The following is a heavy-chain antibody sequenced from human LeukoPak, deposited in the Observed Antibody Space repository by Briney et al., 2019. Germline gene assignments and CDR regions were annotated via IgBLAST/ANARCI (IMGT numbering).Heavy chain of an antibody. CDR1: GFTFDDYA. CDR3: AKDIGRVDTASTYMDV. J-gene: IGHJ6*03. V-gene: IGHV3-9*01. D-gene: IGHD5-18*01. CDR2: ISWNSFTI. Sequence: PGGSLRLSGAASGFTFDDYAMHWVRQAPGKGLEWVSGISWNSFTIGYADSVKGRFTISRDNAKNSLYLQMNSLRVEDTALYYCAKDIGRVDTASTYMDVWGKGTTVTISS.